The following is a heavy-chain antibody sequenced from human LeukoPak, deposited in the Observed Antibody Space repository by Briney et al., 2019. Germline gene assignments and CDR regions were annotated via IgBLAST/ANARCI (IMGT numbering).Heavy chain of an antibody. CDR1: GVSISSYY. Sequence: SETLSLTCTVSGVSISSYYWSWLRQPPGKGLEWIGYIYYSGSTNYNPSLKSRVTISVDTSKNQFSLKLRSVTAADTAVYHCARVSSSWYEVDYWGQGTLVTVSS. CDR2: IYYSGST. J-gene: IGHJ4*02. V-gene: IGHV4-59*08. CDR3: ARVSSSWYEVDY. D-gene: IGHD6-13*01.